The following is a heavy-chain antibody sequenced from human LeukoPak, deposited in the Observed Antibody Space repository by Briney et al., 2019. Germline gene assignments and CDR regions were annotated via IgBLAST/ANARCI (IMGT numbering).Heavy chain of an antibody. CDR3: ARDLGQYYDTSDNWFDP. V-gene: IGHV3-11*04. CDR1: GFTFSNAW. D-gene: IGHD3-22*01. J-gene: IGHJ5*02. CDR2: ISSSGSTI. Sequence: GGSLRLSCAASGFTFSNAWMSWLRQTPGKGLEWVSYISSSGSTIYYADSVKGRFTISRDSAKNSLYLQMNSLRAEDTAVYYCARDLGQYYDTSDNWFDPWGQGTLVTVSS.